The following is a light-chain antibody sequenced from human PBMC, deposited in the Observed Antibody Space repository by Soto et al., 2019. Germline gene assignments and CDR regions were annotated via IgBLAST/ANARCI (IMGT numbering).Light chain of an antibody. Sequence: EIVLTQSPATLSLSPGERATLSCRASQSVSSYLAWYQQKPGQAPRLLIYDASNRATGIPARFSGSGSGTDFTLTISSLEAEDFAVYYCQHRAKWPLTFGGGTTVEIK. CDR2: DAS. V-gene: IGKV3-11*01. CDR1: QSVSSY. J-gene: IGKJ4*01. CDR3: QHRAKWPLT.